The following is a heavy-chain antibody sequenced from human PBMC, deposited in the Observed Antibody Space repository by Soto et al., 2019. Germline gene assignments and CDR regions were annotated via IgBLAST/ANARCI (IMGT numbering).Heavy chain of an antibody. CDR1: GGSISSGTYY. Sequence: QVQLQESGPGLVKPSQTLSLTCSVSGGSISSGTYYWSWIRQHPGKGLEWIGYINYSGSTYYNPSLKSRVTISVDTSKNQFSLKLSSVTAADTAVYYCARGYCSGGSCYSLSYFDYWGQGTLATVSS. V-gene: IGHV4-31*03. D-gene: IGHD2-15*01. J-gene: IGHJ4*02. CDR2: INYSGST. CDR3: ARGYCSGGSCYSLSYFDY.